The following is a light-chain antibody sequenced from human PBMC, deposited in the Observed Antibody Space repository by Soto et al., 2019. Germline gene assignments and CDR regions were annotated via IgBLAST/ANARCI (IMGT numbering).Light chain of an antibody. CDR3: SSYASSNTFVA. CDR2: EVS. J-gene: IGLJ1*01. V-gene: IGLV2-8*01. CDR1: SSDVGGYNY. Sequence: QSVLTQPPSASGSPGQSVTISCTGTSSDVGGYNYVSWYQQHPGKAPKLMIYEVSKRPSGVPDRFSGSKSGNTASLTVSGLQAEVEADYYCSSYASSNTFVAFGTGTKVTVL.